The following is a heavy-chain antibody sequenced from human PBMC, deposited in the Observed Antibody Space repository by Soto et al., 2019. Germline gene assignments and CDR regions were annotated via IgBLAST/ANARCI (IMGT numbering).Heavy chain of an antibody. CDR2: IIPIFGTA. D-gene: IGHD1-20*01. V-gene: IGHV1-69*06. J-gene: IGHJ6*02. CDR1: GGTFSSYA. Sequence: QVQLVQSGAEVKKPGSSVKVSCKASGGTFSSYAISWVRQAPGQGLEWMGGIIPIFGTANYAQKFQGRVTITADKSTSTAYMELSSLRSEDTAVYYCAKDNWNPDDYYYYGMDVWGQGTTVTVSS. CDR3: AKDNWNPDDYYYYGMDV.